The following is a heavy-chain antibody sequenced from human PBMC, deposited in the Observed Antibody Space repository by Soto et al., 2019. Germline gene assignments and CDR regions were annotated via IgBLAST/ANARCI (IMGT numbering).Heavy chain of an antibody. CDR1: GYSFSDHY. V-gene: IGHV1-2*04. CDR2: INPKSGDR. CDR3: XXXXXXXXXXAXXXH. Sequence: QVHLVQSGAEVKRAGASVTVSCKASGYSFSDHYINWXRQXXXXXXXXMGCINPKSGDRRYAELFRGLVFMTRDTSISTAYMXXXXLXXXXTXXXXXXXXXXXXXXXAXXXHWGQGTLVTVSA. J-gene: IGHJ4*02.